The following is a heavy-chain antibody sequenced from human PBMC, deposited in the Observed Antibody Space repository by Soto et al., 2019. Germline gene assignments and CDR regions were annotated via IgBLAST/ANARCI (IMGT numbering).Heavy chain of an antibody. CDR3: ARAEKRLAAAAAGGY. D-gene: IGHD6-13*01. Sequence: ASVKVSCKASGYTFTGYYMHWVRQAPGQGLEWMGWINPNSGGTNYAQKFQGRVTMTRDTSISTAYMELSRLRSDDTAVYYCARAEKRLAAAAAGGYWGQGTLVTVS. CDR1: GYTFTGYY. CDR2: INPNSGGT. V-gene: IGHV1-2*02. J-gene: IGHJ4*02.